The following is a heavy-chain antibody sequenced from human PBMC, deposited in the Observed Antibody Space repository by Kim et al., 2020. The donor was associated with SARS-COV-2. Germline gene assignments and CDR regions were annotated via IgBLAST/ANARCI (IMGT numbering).Heavy chain of an antibody. J-gene: IGHJ4*02. D-gene: IGHD3-22*01. CDR3: TGYYYDSSGYYSRDY. V-gene: IGHV3-49*02. Sequence: ASVKGRFTISRDDSKSIAYLQMNSLKTEDTAVYYCTGYYYDSSGYYSRDYWGQGTLVTVSS.